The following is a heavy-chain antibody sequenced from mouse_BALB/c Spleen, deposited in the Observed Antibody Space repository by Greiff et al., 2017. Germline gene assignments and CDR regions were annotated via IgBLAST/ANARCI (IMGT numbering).Heavy chain of an antibody. V-gene: IGHV1S126*01. Sequence: VKVVESGPQLVRPGASVKISCKASGYSFTSYWMHWVKQRPGQGLEWIGMIDPSDSETRLNQKFKDKATLTVDKSSSTAYMQLSSPTSEDSAVYYCARSGDGYAMDYWGQGTSVTVSS. D-gene: IGHD3-2*02. CDR3: ARSGDGYAMDY. CDR2: IDPSDSET. CDR1: GYSFTSYW. J-gene: IGHJ4*01.